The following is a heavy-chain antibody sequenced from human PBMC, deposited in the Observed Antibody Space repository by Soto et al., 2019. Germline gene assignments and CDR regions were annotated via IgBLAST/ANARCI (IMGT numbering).Heavy chain of an antibody. D-gene: IGHD6-13*01. Sequence: GGSLRLSWAASGFTFSDYYMSWIRQAPGKGREWVSYISSSGSTIYYADSVKGRFTISSDNAKNSLYLQMNILRAEDTAVYSCSRVFSSWELAQDFFDYWGQGTLVTVSS. CDR2: ISSSGSTI. J-gene: IGHJ4*02. CDR3: SRVFSSWELAQDFFDY. CDR1: GFTFSDYY. V-gene: IGHV3-11*01.